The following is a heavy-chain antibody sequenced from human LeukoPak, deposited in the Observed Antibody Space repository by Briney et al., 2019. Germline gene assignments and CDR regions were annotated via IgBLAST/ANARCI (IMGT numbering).Heavy chain of an antibody. CDR1: GYTFTSYG. CDR2: ISAYNGNT. CDR3: ASATTEYSSSPGFDY. Sequence: GASVKVSCTASGYTFTSYGISWVRQAPGQGLEWMGWISAYNGNTNYAQKLQGRVTMTTDTSTSTAYMELRSLRSDDTAVYYCASATTEYSSSPGFDYWGQGTLVTVSS. V-gene: IGHV1-18*01. D-gene: IGHD6-6*01. J-gene: IGHJ4*02.